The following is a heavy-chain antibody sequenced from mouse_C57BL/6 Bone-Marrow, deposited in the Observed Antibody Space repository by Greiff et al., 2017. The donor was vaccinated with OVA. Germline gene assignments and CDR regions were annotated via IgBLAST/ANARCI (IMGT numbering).Heavy chain of an antibody. CDR2: IDPENGYT. D-gene: IGHD1-1*01. Sequence: VQLQQSGAELVRPGASVKLSCTASGFNIKDDYMHWVNQTPEQGLEWIGWIDPENGYTEYASKFQGRATITAATSSNTAYLQLSRLTSEDTAVYSCTKCYGSRRYYFDYWGQGTSLTVSS. CDR1: GFNIKDDY. V-gene: IGHV14-4*01. J-gene: IGHJ2*02. CDR3: TKCYGSRRYYFDY.